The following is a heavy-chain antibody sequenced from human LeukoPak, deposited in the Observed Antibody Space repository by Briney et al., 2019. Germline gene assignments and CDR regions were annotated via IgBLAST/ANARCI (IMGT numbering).Heavy chain of an antibody. V-gene: IGHV3-48*03. Sequence: PGGSLRLSCAASGFTFSSYEMNWVRQAPGKGLEWVSYISSSGSTIYYADSVKGRFTISRDNAKNSLYLQMNSLRAEDTAVYYCARDRISSSWYYYGMDVWGQGTTVTVSS. CDR3: ARDRISSSWYYYGMDV. D-gene: IGHD6-13*01. CDR1: GFTFSSYE. J-gene: IGHJ6*02. CDR2: ISSSGSTI.